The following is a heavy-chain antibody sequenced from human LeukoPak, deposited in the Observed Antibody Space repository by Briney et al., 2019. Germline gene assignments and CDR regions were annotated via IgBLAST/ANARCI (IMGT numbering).Heavy chain of an antibody. V-gene: IGHV4-34*01. D-gene: IGHD2-15*01. CDR1: GGSFSGYY. Sequence: SETLSLTCAVYGGSFSGYYGTWIRQTPGKGLEWIGEINHRGSTNYNPSLESRVTISVDTSKNHFSLDLTSVTAADTAVYYCASGGWYRGYWGQGTLVTVSS. CDR3: ASGGWYRGY. J-gene: IGHJ4*02. CDR2: INHRGST.